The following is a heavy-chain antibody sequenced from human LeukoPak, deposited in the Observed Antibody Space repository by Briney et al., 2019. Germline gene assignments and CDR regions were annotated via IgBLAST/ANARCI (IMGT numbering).Heavy chain of an antibody. D-gene: IGHD2-2*01. J-gene: IGHJ4*02. CDR1: GFTSSDYW. Sequence: GGSLRLSCAASGFTSSDYWMAWVRQAPGKGLEWVGNTNENGGAQFYVDSVKGRFTVTRDNAKNSVYLQMESLGVDDSGVYYCAREGSTSYLDYWGQGTLVTVSS. CDR2: TNENGGAQ. V-gene: IGHV3-7*01. CDR3: AREGSTSYLDY.